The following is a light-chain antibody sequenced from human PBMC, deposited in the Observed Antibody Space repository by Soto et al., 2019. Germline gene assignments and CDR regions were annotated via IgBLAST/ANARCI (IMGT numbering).Light chain of an antibody. CDR3: YSFAGFDTQ. J-gene: IGLJ2*01. Sequence: QSALTQPASVSGSPGQSIAISCTGSSSGVGTFNLVSWYQQHPGKAPKLIIYEVNKRPSGISSRFSGSKSANTASLTISGLQAEDEADYYCYSFAGFDTQFGGGTKHTVL. CDR2: EVN. CDR1: SSGVGTFNL. V-gene: IGLV2-23*02.